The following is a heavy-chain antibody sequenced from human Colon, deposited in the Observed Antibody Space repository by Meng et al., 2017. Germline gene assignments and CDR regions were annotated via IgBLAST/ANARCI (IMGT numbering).Heavy chain of an antibody. CDR3: ARNPVIPDARTFDF. Sequence: QAQLQESGPGLVKPSQTLSLTCTISNGSINSADYYWNWIRQPPGKGPEWLGYIHSSGNTYYTPSLKSRLAMSLDTSKNQFSLRLTSVTAADTAVYYCARNPVIPDARTFDFWGQGALVTVSS. D-gene: IGHD2-2*01. CDR2: IHSSGNT. CDR1: NGSINSADYY. V-gene: IGHV4-30-4*01. J-gene: IGHJ4*02.